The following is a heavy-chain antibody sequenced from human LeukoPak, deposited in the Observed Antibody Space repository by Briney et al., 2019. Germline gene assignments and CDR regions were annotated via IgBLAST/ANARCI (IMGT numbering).Heavy chain of an antibody. J-gene: IGHJ6*02. CDR1: GFTFSSYG. V-gene: IGHV3-30*03. Sequence: PGGSLRLSCAASGFTFSSYGMHWVRQAPSKGLEWVAVISYDGSNKYYADSVKGRFTISRDNSKNTLYLQMNSLRAEDTAVYYCARKGDIAVAGKDYYYGMDVWGQGTTVTVSS. D-gene: IGHD6-19*01. CDR2: ISYDGSNK. CDR3: ARKGDIAVAGKDYYYGMDV.